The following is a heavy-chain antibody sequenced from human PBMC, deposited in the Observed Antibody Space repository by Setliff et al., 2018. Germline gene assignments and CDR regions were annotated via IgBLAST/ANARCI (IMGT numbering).Heavy chain of an antibody. CDR1: GYTLTELS. D-gene: IGHD2-15*01. J-gene: IGHJ6*02. Sequence: GASVKVSCKVSGYTLTELSRHWVRQAPGKGLEWMGGFDPEDGETIYAQKFQGRVTMTEDTSTSTVYMELSSLRSEDTAVYYCARDLTRPLVVVPYGMDVWGQGTTVTVSS. V-gene: IGHV1-24*01. CDR2: FDPEDGET. CDR3: ARDLTRPLVVVPYGMDV.